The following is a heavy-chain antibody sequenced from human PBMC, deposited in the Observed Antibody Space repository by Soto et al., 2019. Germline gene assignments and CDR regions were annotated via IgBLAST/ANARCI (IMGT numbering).Heavy chain of an antibody. CDR2: INAGNGNT. J-gene: IGHJ5*02. CDR1: GYTFTSYA. D-gene: IGHD3-22*01. V-gene: IGHV1-3*01. CDR3: ARERGYYDSLGP. Sequence: ASVKVSCKASGYTFTSYAMHWVRQAPGQRLEWMGWINAGNGNTKYSQKFQGRVTITRDTSASTAYMELSSLRSEDTAVYYCARERGYYDSLGPWGQGTLVTVSS.